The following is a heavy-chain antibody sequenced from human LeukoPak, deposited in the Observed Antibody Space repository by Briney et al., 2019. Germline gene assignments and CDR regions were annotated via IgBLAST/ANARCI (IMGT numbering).Heavy chain of an antibody. CDR3: ARGRYSSSWYRGGNFDY. D-gene: IGHD6-13*01. V-gene: IGHV4-34*01. CDR1: GGSFSGCY. CDR2: INHSGST. Sequence: SETLSLTCAVYGGSFSGCYWSWIRQPPGKGLEWIGEINHSGSTNYNPSLKSRVTISVDTSKNQFSLKLSSVTAADTAVYYCARGRYSSSWYRGGNFDYWGQGTLVTVSS. J-gene: IGHJ4*02.